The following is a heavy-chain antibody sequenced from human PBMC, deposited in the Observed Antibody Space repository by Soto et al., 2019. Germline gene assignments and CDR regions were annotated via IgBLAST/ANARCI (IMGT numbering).Heavy chain of an antibody. CDR1: GFTFSSYA. CDR2: ISGSGGRT. J-gene: IGHJ6*02. V-gene: IGHV3-23*01. Sequence: EVQLLESGGGLVQPGGSLRLSCAASGFTFSSYAMSWVRQAPGKGLEWGSAISGSGGRTYYADSVKGRFTISRDNSKNTLYLPMNSQRAEDTAVYYCAKAGHGMDVWGQGTTVTVSS. CDR3: AKAGHGMDV.